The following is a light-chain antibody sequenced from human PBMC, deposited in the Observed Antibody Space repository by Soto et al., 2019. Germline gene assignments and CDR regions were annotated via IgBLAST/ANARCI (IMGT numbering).Light chain of an antibody. V-gene: IGKV1-5*01. CDR2: AAS. Sequence: DIQMTQSPSSLSASIGDRVAMTCRASQRITNRLNWYQHRPGKAPRLLIYAASSLESGVPSRFSGSGSGTEFTLTISSLQPDDFATYYCQQYNSYWTFGQGTKVDIK. CDR1: QRITNR. J-gene: IGKJ1*01. CDR3: QQYNSYWT.